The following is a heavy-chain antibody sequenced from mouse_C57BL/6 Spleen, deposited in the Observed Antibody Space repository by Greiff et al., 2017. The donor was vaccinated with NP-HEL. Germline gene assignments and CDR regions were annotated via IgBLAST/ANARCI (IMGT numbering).Heavy chain of an antibody. CDR1: GYAFSSYW. J-gene: IGHJ2*01. Sequence: VQLQQSGAELVKPGASVKISCKASGYAFSSYWMNWVKQRPGKGLEWIGQIYPGDGDTNYNGKFKGKATLTADKSSSTAYMQLSSLTSEDSAVYFCARGGLTGTDFDYWGQGTTLTVSS. D-gene: IGHD4-1*01. CDR3: ARGGLTGTDFDY. CDR2: IYPGDGDT. V-gene: IGHV1-80*01.